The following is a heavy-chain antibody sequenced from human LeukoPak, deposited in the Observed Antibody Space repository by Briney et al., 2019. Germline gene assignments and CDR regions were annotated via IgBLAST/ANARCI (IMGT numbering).Heavy chain of an antibody. Sequence: SSETLSLTCTVSGGSISSSSYYWGWIRQPPGTGLEWIGSIYYSGSTYYNPSLKSRVTISVDTSKNQFSLKLSSVTAADTAVYYCARAQSFGRPPYYCYYYMDVWGKGTTVTISS. D-gene: IGHD2-15*01. V-gene: IGHV4-39*07. CDR2: IYYSGST. CDR3: ARAQSFGRPPYYCYYYMDV. CDR1: GGSISSSSYY. J-gene: IGHJ6*03.